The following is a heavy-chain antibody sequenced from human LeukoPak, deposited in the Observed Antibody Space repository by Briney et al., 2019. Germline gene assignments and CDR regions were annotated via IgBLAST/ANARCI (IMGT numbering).Heavy chain of an antibody. Sequence: GGSLRLSCAASGFTFSSYAMSWVRQAPGKGLEWVSAISGSGGSTYYADSVKGRFTISRDNSKNTLYLQMNSLRAEDTAVYYCAKDSSWSPGYGMDVWGQGTTVTVSS. CDR1: GFTFSSYA. D-gene: IGHD6-13*01. J-gene: IGHJ6*02. V-gene: IGHV3-23*01. CDR2: ISGSGGST. CDR3: AKDSSWSPGYGMDV.